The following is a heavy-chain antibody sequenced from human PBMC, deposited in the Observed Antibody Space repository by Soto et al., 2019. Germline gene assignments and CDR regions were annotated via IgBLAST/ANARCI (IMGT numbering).Heavy chain of an antibody. J-gene: IGHJ4*02. CDR3: ARGMYSSGCRVYFAY. CDR2: IIPIFGTA. CDR1: GGTFSSYA. Sequence: SVKVSCKASGGTFSSYAISWVRQAPGQGLEWMGGIIPIFGTANYAQKFQGRVTITADEFTSTAYMDLSSLRSEDTAVYYCARGMYSSGCRVYFAYWGQGTLVTVSS. V-gene: IGHV1-69*13. D-gene: IGHD6-19*01.